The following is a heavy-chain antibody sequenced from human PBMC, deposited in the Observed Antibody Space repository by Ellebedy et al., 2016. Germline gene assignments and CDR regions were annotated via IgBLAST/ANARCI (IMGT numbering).Heavy chain of an antibody. CDR2: IYYSGST. J-gene: IGHJ6*02. Sequence: SETLSLXXTVSGGSISSGGYYWSWIRQHPGKGLEWIGYIYYSGSTYYNPSLKSRVTISVDTSKNQFSLKLSSVTAADTAVYYCARVNTMVRGVGGGYYYGMDVWGQGTTVTVSS. D-gene: IGHD3-10*01. V-gene: IGHV4-31*03. CDR1: GGSISSGGYY. CDR3: ARVNTMVRGVGGGYYYGMDV.